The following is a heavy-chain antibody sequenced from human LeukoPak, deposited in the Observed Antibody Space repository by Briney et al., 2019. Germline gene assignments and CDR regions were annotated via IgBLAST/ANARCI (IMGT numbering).Heavy chain of an antibody. CDR1: GYTFISYY. D-gene: IGHD2-2*01. CDR2: INPSGGST. J-gene: IGHJ4*02. Sequence: GASVKVSCKASGYTFISYYMHWVRQAPGQGLEWMGIINPSGGSTTYAQKFQGRVTITADKSTSTAYMELSSLRSEDTAVYYCARSPNTYCSSTSCYYSEMDYWGQGTLVTVSS. CDR3: ARSPNTYCSSTSCYYSEMDY. V-gene: IGHV1-46*01.